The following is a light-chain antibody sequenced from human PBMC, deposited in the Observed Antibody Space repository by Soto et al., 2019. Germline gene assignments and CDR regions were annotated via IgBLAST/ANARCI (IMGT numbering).Light chain of an antibody. V-gene: IGLV2-8*01. CDR1: SSDVGGYNY. J-gene: IGLJ1*01. CDR2: EVN. CDR3: SSYAGSSNV. Sequence: QCALTQPPYASGSPGQSVAISCTGTSSDVGGYNYVSWYQQHPGKAPKLMIYEVNKRPSGVPDRFSGSKSGNTASLTASGLQAEDEADYYCSSYAGSSNVFGTGTKVTVL.